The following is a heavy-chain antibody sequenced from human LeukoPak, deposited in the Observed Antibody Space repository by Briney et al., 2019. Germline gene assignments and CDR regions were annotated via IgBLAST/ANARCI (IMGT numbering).Heavy chain of an antibody. J-gene: IGHJ6*02. Sequence: GRSLRLSCAASGFTFSSYAMHWVRQAPGKGLEWVAVISYGGSNKYYADSVKGRFTISRGNSKNTLYLQMNSLRAEDTAVYYCARGEIAAAGPYDYYYYGMDVWGQGTTVTVSS. D-gene: IGHD6-13*01. CDR1: GFTFSSYA. CDR2: ISYGGSNK. CDR3: ARGEIAAAGPYDYYYYGMDV. V-gene: IGHV3-30-3*01.